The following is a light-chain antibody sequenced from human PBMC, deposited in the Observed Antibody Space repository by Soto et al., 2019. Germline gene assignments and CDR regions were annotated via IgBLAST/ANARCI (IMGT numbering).Light chain of an antibody. CDR2: DVN. CDR1: SSDDGVYKY. V-gene: IGLV2-11*01. Sequence: HSALTQPRSVSGSPGQSVTISCTGTSSDDGVYKYVSWYQQHPGKVPKLMIYDVNQRPSGVPDRFSASKSGNTASLTISGLQAEDEADYYCSSYAGTYTPHVVFGGGTQLTVL. CDR3: SSYAGTYTPHVV. J-gene: IGLJ2*01.